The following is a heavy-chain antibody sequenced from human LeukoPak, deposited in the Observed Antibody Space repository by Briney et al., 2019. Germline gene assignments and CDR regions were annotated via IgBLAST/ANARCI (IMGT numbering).Heavy chain of an antibody. CDR2: IYYSGST. CDR1: GGSISSYY. J-gene: IGHJ4*02. Sequence: SETLSLTCTVSGGSISSYYWSWIRQPPGKGLEWIGYIYYSGSTNYNPSLKSRVTISVDTSKNQFPLKLSSVTAADTAVYYCARHSKYYDILTGYSTYYFDYWGQGTLVTVSS. D-gene: IGHD3-9*01. V-gene: IGHV4-59*08. CDR3: ARHSKYYDILTGYSTYYFDY.